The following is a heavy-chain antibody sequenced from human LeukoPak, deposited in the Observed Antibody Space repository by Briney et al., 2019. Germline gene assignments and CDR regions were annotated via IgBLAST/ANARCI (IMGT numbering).Heavy chain of an antibody. CDR2: ISGRADLT. J-gene: IGHJ4*02. D-gene: IGHD3-10*01. Sequence: GGSLRLSCAASGFTFSSYWMSWVRQAPGKGLEWVSAISGRADLTFYADSVKGRFTISRDNSKNTLYLQMDSLRAEDTAVYYCAERGPGSPQSGKYYFDYWGQGTLVTVSS. CDR3: AERGPGSPQSGKYYFDY. V-gene: IGHV3-23*01. CDR1: GFTFSSYW.